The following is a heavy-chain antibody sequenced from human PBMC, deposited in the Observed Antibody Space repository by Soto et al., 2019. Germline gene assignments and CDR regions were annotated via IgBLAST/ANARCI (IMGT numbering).Heavy chain of an antibody. CDR2: INPNSGGT. CDR3: AREAYSSSWYEYYYYYMDV. V-gene: IGHV1-2*04. Sequence: GASVKVSCKASGYTFTGYYMHWVRQAPGQGLEWMGWINPNSGGTNYAQKFQGWVTMTRDTSISTAYMELSRLRSDDTAVYYCAREAYSSSWYEYYYYYMDVWGKGTTVTVSS. D-gene: IGHD6-13*01. CDR1: GYTFTGYY. J-gene: IGHJ6*03.